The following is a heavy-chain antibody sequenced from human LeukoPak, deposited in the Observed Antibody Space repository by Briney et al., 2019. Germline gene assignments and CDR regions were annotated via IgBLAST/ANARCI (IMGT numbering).Heavy chain of an antibody. D-gene: IGHD6-13*01. CDR3: VRDPSYGSSWYYYMDV. CDR2: ISSSSFKI. J-gene: IGHJ6*03. Sequence: AGGPLRLSCAASEFTFFRYAMNWVRQAPGKGLEWVSYISSSSFKIVYADSVKRRFTISRDNSKNSLYLQMDSLSVEDTAVYYCVRDPSYGSSWYYYMDVWGKGTTVTVSS. V-gene: IGHV3-48*04. CDR1: EFTFFRYA.